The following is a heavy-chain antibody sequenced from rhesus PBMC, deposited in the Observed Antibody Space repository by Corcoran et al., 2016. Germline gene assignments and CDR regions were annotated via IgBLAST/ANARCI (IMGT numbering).Heavy chain of an antibody. Sequence: QVQLQESGPGLVKPSETLSLTRAVSGGSISVYHYWSWIRQRPGKGLEWIGSIYGRGGSNYLNPSLKGRVTLSIYTSRKQFSLRLSSVTAADTAVYYCASSLGAYWGQGVLVTVSS. J-gene: IGHJ4*01. V-gene: IGHV4S14*01. CDR2: IYGRGGSN. CDR3: ASSLGAY. D-gene: IGHD1-44*02. CDR1: GGSISVYHY.